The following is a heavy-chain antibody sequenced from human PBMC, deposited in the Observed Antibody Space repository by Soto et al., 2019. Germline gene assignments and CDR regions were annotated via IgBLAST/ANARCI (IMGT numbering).Heavy chain of an antibody. CDR1: GGSVSSGSYY. D-gene: IGHD6-13*01. Sequence: QVQLQESGPGLVKPSETLSLTCTVSGGSVSSGSYYWSWIRQPPGKGLEWIGYIYNSGSTNYNPSLKRRVTISLDTSKNQFSLKLSSVTAADTAVYYCARDREVRYSTTWEIDYWGQGTLVTVSS. V-gene: IGHV4-61*01. CDR2: IYNSGST. CDR3: ARDREVRYSTTWEIDY. J-gene: IGHJ4*02.